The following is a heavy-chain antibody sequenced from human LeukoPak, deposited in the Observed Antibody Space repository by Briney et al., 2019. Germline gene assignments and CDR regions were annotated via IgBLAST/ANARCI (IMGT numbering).Heavy chain of an antibody. CDR2: LYASGPT. Sequence: PSESLSLTWTGSGVSMRACCWRWLRQHAGKGLEWIGRLYASGPTNYNPSLKSRVTMSVDTSKNQLSLNVNSVTVADTAVYFCARHTRMWGYFDYWGQGTLVAVSS. V-gene: IGHV4-4*07. CDR3: ARHTRMWGYFDY. D-gene: IGHD1-26*01. J-gene: IGHJ4*02. CDR1: GVSMRACC.